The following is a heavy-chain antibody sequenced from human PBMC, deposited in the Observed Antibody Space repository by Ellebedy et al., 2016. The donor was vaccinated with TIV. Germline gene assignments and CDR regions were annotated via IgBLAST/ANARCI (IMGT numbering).Heavy chain of an antibody. CDR3: VSSVSVDAFDL. CDR2: LYYTGST. CDR1: GGSLSDNY. V-gene: IGHV4-59*01. J-gene: IGHJ3*01. Sequence: SETLSLTCAVSGGSLSDNYWTRTRQPPGKGLEWIGYLYYTGSTNYNPSLKSRVTISVHTPRNQFSLKLNSVTAADTAVYYCVSSVSVDAFDLWGQGTMVTVSS. D-gene: IGHD3-10*01.